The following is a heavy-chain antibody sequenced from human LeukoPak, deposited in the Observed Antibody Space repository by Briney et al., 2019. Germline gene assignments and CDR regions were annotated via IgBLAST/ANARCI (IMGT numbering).Heavy chain of an antibody. CDR2: IDRDGSRI. J-gene: IGHJ4*02. Sequence: GGSLRLSCAASGFTFSDYAMSWVRQAPGKGLVWVSRIDRDGSRINYADSVKGRFTISRDNGKNTLFLQMNSLRAEDAAVYYCVRGNDYGGPHYWGQGTLVTVSS. V-gene: IGHV3-74*01. D-gene: IGHD4-23*01. CDR1: GFTFSDYA. CDR3: VRGNDYGGPHY.